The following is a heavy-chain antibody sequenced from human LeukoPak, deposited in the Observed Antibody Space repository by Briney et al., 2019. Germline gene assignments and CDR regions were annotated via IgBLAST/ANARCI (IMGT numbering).Heavy chain of an antibody. V-gene: IGHV3-7*03. D-gene: IGHD6-19*01. CDR2: IKQDGSEK. Sequence: GGSLRLSCAASGFTFSSYWMSWVRQAPGKGLEWVANIKQDGSEKYYVDSVKGRFTISRDNSKNTLYLQMNSLRAEDTAVYYCAKDQKSSGWYHGQAFDIWGQGTMVTVSS. CDR3: AKDQKSSGWYHGQAFDI. J-gene: IGHJ3*02. CDR1: GFTFSSYW.